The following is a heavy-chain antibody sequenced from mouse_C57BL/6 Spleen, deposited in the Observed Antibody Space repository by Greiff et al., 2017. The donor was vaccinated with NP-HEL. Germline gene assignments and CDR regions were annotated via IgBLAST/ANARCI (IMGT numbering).Heavy chain of an antibody. CDR1: GYTFTNYW. Sequence: QVQLQQSGAELVRPGTSVKKSCKASGYTFTNYWIGWAKQRPGHGLEWIGDIYPGGGYTNYNEKFKGKATLTADKSSSTAYMQFSRLTSEDSAIYYGARCGHWYFDVWGTGPTVTVSS. J-gene: IGHJ1*03. CDR3: ARCGHWYFDV. CDR2: IYPGGGYT. V-gene: IGHV1-63*01.